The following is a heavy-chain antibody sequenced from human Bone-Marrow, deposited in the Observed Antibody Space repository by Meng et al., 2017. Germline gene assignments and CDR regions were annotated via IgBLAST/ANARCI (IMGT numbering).Heavy chain of an antibody. V-gene: IGHV1-58*01. J-gene: IGHJ6*02. CDR1: GFTFTSSA. D-gene: IGHD4-17*01. CDR2: IVVGSGNT. Sequence: SVKVSCKASGFTFTSSAVQWVRQARGQRLEWIGWIVVGSGNTNYAQKFQERVTITRDMSTSTAYMELSSLRSEDTAVYYCAAWAVTMPYYYYGMDVWGQGTTVTVS. CDR3: AAWAVTMPYYYYGMDV.